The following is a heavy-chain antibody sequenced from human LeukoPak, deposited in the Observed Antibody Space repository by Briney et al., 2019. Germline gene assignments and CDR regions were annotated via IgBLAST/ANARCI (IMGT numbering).Heavy chain of an antibody. V-gene: IGHV3-74*01. CDR1: GFTFSSYW. J-gene: IGHJ5*02. CDR3: ARGPTMVRGVIRNWFDP. Sequence: GGSLRLSCAASGFTFSSYWMHWVRQAPGKGLVLVSRINSDGSSTSYADSVKGRFTISRDNAKNTLYLQMNSLRAEDTAVYYCARGPTMVRGVIRNWFDPWGQGTLVTVSS. CDR2: INSDGSST. D-gene: IGHD3-10*01.